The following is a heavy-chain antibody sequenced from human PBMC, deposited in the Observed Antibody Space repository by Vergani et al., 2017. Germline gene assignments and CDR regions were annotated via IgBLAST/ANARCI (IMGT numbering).Heavy chain of an antibody. CDR1: GFTFDDYA. V-gene: IGHV3-9*01. D-gene: IGHD2-15*01. CDR3: AKARYCSGGSCYLLDI. CDR2: ISWNSGSI. J-gene: IGHJ3*02. Sequence: EVQLVESGGGLVQPGRSLRLSCAASGFTFDDYAMHWVRQAPGKGLEWVSGISWNSGSIGYADSVKGRFTISRDNAKNSLYLQMNSLRAEDTALYYCAKARYCSGGSCYLLDIWGQGTMVTVSS.